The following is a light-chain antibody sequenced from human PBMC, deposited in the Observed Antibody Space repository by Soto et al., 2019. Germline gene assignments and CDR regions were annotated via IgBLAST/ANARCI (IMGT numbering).Light chain of an antibody. CDR2: AAS. CDR3: QQLSTYPST. J-gene: IGKJ4*01. V-gene: IGKV1-9*01. Sequence: DIQLTQSPSFLSASVGDRVTITCRASQGISSYLAWYQQKPGKAPKLPIYAASTLQSGVPSRFSGSGSGTEFTLTISSLQPEEFATYYCQQLSTYPSTFGGGTKVDIK. CDR1: QGISSY.